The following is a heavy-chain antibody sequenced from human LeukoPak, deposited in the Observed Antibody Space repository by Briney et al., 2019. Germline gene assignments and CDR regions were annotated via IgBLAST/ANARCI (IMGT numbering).Heavy chain of an antibody. CDR2: ISYSGST. CDR3: ARQIVTMVRGVIMRPRFLGMDV. CDR1: GGSISGYY. D-gene: IGHD3-10*01. Sequence: SETLSLTCTVSGGSISGYYWSWIRQPPGKGLEWVGYISYSGSTNYNPSLKSRVTISVDTSKNQFSLKLSSVTAADTAVYYCARQIVTMVRGVIMRPRFLGMDVWGQGTTDTVSS. V-gene: IGHV4-59*08. J-gene: IGHJ6*02.